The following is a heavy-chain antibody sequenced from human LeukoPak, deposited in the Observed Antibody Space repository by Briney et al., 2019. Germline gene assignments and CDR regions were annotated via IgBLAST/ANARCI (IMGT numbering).Heavy chain of an antibody. Sequence: GGSLRLSCAASGFTFSSYWMSWVRQAPGKGLEWVANIKQDGSEKYYVDSVKGRFTISRDNAKNSLYLQMNSLRAEDTAVYYCARDDMDCSSTSCYTWGVYYYGMDVWGQGTTVTVSS. CDR3: ARDDMDCSSTSCYTWGVYYYGMDV. D-gene: IGHD2-2*02. CDR1: GFTFSSYW. CDR2: IKQDGSEK. V-gene: IGHV3-7*01. J-gene: IGHJ6*02.